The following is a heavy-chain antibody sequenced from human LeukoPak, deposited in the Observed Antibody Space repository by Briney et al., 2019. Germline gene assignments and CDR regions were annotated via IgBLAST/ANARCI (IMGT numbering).Heavy chain of an antibody. CDR3: ARALHRKGLIQLWSEERYTFDY. CDR2: ISNDGSNK. V-gene: IGHV3-30-3*01. CDR1: GFPFSVYA. Sequence: GGSLRLSCAASGFPFSVYAMHWVRQAPGKGLEWVALISNDGSNKNHADSVKGRFTVSRDNSKNSLFLQMNSLSAEDTAVYYCARALHRKGLIQLWSEERYTFDYWGQGTLGTVS. J-gene: IGHJ4*02. D-gene: IGHD5-18*01.